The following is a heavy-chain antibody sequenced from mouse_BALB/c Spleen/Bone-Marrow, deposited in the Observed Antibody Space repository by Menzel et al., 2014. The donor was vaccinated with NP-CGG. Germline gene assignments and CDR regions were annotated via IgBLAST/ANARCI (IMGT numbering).Heavy chain of an antibody. V-gene: IGHV14-3*02. J-gene: IGHJ3*01. D-gene: IGHD1-1*01. Sequence: VQLQQPGAELVKPGASVKLSCTASDFNIKDAYMHWVKQRPEQGLEWIGRIDPANVNTKYDTKFQGEATITADTSSNTAYLLLSSLTSEDTAVYYCAVYYYGRSSFAYWGQGTLVTVSA. CDR1: DFNIKDAY. CDR3: AVYYYGRSSFAY. CDR2: IDPANVNT.